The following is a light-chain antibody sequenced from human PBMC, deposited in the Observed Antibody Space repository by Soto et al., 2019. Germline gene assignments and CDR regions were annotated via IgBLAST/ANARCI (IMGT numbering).Light chain of an antibody. V-gene: IGKV3-11*01. CDR1: QSVSSF. CDR3: QPRSNWPLWT. CDR2: GAS. Sequence: DIRLTQSPATLSLSPGERATLTCRASQSVSSFLAWYQQKPGQAPRLLIYGASIRATGIPARFSGSGSGTDFTLTISSLEPEDFAVYYCQPRSNWPLWTFCQGTKVDI. J-gene: IGKJ1*01.